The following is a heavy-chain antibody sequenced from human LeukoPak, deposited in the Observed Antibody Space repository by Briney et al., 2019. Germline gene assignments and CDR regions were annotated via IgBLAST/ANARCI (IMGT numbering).Heavy chain of an antibody. CDR3: ATVPAYYYDSSGYYPFDY. CDR2: FDPEDGET. D-gene: IGHD3-22*01. V-gene: IGHV1-24*01. CDR1: GYTLTELS. J-gene: IGHJ4*02. Sequence: ASVKVSCKVSGYTLTELSMHWVRQAPGKGLEWMGGFDPEDGETIYAQKFQGRVTMTEDTSTDTAYMELGSLRSEDTAVYYCATVPAYYYDSSGYYPFDYWGQGTLVTVSS.